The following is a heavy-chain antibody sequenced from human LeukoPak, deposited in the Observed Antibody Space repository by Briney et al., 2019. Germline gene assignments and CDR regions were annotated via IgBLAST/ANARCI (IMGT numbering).Heavy chain of an antibody. CDR2: IYYSGST. CDR3: ARAYPYYGDYYFDY. CDR1: GGSISSGGYS. D-gene: IGHD4-17*01. J-gene: IGHJ4*02. Sequence: SETLSLTCTVSGGSISSGGYSWSWLRQHPGKGLEWTGYIYYSGSTYYNPSLKSRVAISVDTSKNQFSLKLSSVTAADTAVYYCARAYPYYGDYYFDYWGQGTLVTVSS. V-gene: IGHV4-31*03.